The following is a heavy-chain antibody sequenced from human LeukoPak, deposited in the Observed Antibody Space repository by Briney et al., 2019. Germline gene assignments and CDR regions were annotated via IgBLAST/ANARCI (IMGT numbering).Heavy chain of an antibody. D-gene: IGHD3-10*01. CDR2: ISSSSSYI. CDR1: GFTFSSYT. J-gene: IGHJ4*02. V-gene: IGHV3-21*01. Sequence: GGSLRLSCAASGFTFSSYTMNWVRQAPGKGLEWVSSISSSSSYIYYADSVKGRLTISRDNAKNSLYLQMNSLRAEDTAVYYCARGRALTYYYGSGSSNFDYWGQGTLVTVSS. CDR3: ARGRALTYYYGSGSSNFDY.